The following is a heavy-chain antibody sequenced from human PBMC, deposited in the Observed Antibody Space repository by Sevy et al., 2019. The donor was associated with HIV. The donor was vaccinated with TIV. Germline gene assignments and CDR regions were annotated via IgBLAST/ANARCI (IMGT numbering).Heavy chain of an antibody. J-gene: IGHJ4*02. CDR1: GFTFSKYS. CDR3: ARGGCTKPHDY. D-gene: IGHD2-8*01. Sequence: GGSLRLSCAASGFTFSKYSMSWVRQPPGKGLEWVSTLSFGCGEINYADSVKGRFTISRDNSKSSVYLQMNNLRPEDTAVYCWARGGCTKPHDYWGQGTLVTVSS. V-gene: IGHV3-23*01. CDR2: LSFGCGEI.